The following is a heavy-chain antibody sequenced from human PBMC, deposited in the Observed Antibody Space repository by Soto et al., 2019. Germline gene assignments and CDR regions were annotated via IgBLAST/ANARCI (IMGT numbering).Heavy chain of an antibody. D-gene: IGHD3-3*01. Sequence: SETLSLTCAVYGGSFSGYYWSWIRQPPGKGLEWIGEINHSGSTPCTPSLRSRDSISVDTSKSQFSLKLSSVTAADTAVYYCARTRYDFWSGATTYFDYWGQGTLVTVSS. CDR3: ARTRYDFWSGATTYFDY. CDR1: GGSFSGYY. V-gene: IGHV4-34*01. J-gene: IGHJ4*02. CDR2: INHSGST.